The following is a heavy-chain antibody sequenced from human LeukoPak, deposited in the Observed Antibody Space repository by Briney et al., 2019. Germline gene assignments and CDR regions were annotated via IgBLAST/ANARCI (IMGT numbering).Heavy chain of an antibody. CDR3: ARDYYGSGSYYNPFDY. D-gene: IGHD3-10*01. Sequence: PSETLSLTWTVSGGSISSYYWSWIRQPAGKGLEWIGRIYTSGSTNYNPSLKSRVTMSVDTSKNQFSLKLSSVTAADTAVYYCARDYYGSGSYYNPFDYWGQGTLVTVSS. V-gene: IGHV4-4*07. CDR2: IYTSGST. CDR1: GGSISSYY. J-gene: IGHJ4*02.